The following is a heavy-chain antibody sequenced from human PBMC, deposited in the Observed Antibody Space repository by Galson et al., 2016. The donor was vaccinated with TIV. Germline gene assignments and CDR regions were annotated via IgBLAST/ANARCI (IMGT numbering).Heavy chain of an antibody. Sequence: SVKVSCKASGGAFISHGISWVRQAPGQGLEWMGGIIPIFGLANYAQKFQGRVTITADDSTRTAYMELSRLRFDDTAVYYCARGGSTVTRPFDYWGRGTLVTVSS. D-gene: IGHD4-17*01. V-gene: IGHV1-69*13. CDR1: GGAFISHG. CDR2: IIPIFGLA. CDR3: ARGGSTVTRPFDY. J-gene: IGHJ4*02.